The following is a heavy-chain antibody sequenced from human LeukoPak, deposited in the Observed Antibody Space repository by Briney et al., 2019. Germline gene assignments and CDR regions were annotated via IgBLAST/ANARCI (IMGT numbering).Heavy chain of an antibody. J-gene: IGHJ6*02. CDR3: AKTEQLVLDYYYGMDV. CDR2: ISGSGGST. CDR1: GFTFSSYA. V-gene: IGHV3-23*01. D-gene: IGHD6-6*01. Sequence: GGSLRLSCAASGFTFSSYAMNWVRQAPGKGLEWVSAISGSGGSTYFADSVKGRFTISRDNSKNTLYLQMNSLRAEDTAVYYCAKTEQLVLDYYYGMDVWGQGTTVTVSS.